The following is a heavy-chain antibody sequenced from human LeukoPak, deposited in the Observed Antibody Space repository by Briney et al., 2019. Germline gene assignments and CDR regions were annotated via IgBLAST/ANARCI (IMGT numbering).Heavy chain of an antibody. CDR2: FSGSGGST. V-gene: IGHV3-23*01. Sequence: PGGSLRLSCAASGFTFSSYAMSWVRQAPGQGLEWVSAFSGSGGSTYYADSVKGRFTISRDNSKNTLYLQMNRLRAEDTAVYYCAKVSTWSVYWGQGTLVTVSS. J-gene: IGHJ4*02. CDR1: GFTFSSYA. CDR3: AKVSTWSVY. D-gene: IGHD2/OR15-2a*01.